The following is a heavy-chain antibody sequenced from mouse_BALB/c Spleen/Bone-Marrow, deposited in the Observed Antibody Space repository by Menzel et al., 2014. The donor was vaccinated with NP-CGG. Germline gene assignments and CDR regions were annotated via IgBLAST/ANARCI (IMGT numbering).Heavy chain of an antibody. D-gene: IGHD2-2*01. CDR3: ARSLYGYDWYFDV. V-gene: IGHV1-14*01. CDR1: GYTFTSYV. Sequence: VQLQQPGPELVKPGASVKMSCKASGYTFTSYVMHWVKQKPGQGLEWIGNINPYNDGIKYNEKFKGKATLTSDKSSSTAFMELSSLTSEDSAVYYCARSLYGYDWYFDVWGAGTTVTVSS. CDR2: INPYNDGI. J-gene: IGHJ1*01.